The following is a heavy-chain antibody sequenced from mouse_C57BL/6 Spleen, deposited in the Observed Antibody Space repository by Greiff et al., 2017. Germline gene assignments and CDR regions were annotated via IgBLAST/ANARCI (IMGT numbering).Heavy chain of an antibody. V-gene: IGHV1-62-2*01. CDR1: GYTFTEYT. D-gene: IGHD2-4*01. CDR3: ARHEDEGLRRGNWYFDV. CDR2: FYPGSGSI. Sequence: QVQLQQSGAELVKPGALVKLSCKASGYTFTEYTIHWVKQRSGQGLEWIGWFYPGSGSIKYNEKFKDKATLTADKSSSTVYMELSRLTSEDSAVYFCARHEDEGLRRGNWYFDVWGTGTTVTVSS. J-gene: IGHJ1*03.